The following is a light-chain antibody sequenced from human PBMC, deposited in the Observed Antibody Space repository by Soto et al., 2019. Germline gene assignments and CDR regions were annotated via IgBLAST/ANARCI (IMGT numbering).Light chain of an antibody. V-gene: IGLV1-44*01. CDR3: AGWADSLNGYV. J-gene: IGLJ1*01. Sequence: QSALTQPPSASGTPGQRVTISCSGGSSNIGSNTVNWYQQLPGTAPKLLIYSNNQRPSGVPDRFSGSKSGTSASLAISGLQYEDEADYYFAGWADSLNGYVFGNGTKVTVL. CDR1: SSNIGSNT. CDR2: SNN.